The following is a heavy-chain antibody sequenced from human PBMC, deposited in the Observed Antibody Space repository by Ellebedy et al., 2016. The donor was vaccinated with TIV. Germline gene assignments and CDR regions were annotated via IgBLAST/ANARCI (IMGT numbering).Heavy chain of an antibody. CDR2: IKEDGSEK. Sequence: GGSLRLXXAASGFSLNNHWMSWVRQAPGKGLEWVANIKEDGSEKFYVGSVKGRFTISRDNAKNSLYVQMNSLRAEDTAVYYYAREGRRCSSTSCYGIRAFDLWGQGTMVSVSS. V-gene: IGHV3-7*01. J-gene: IGHJ3*01. CDR3: AREGRRCSSTSCYGIRAFDL. CDR1: GFSLNNHW. D-gene: IGHD2-2*01.